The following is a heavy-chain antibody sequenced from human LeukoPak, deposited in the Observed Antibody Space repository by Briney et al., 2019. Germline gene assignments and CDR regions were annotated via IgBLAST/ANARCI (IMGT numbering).Heavy chain of an antibody. Sequence: GESLKISCKGSGTNFTSYWIGWVRQMPGKGLEWMGIIYPGDSDTRYSPSFQGQVTISADKSINTAYLQWSSPKASDTAMYFCARNIATGGTGDYWGQGTLVTVSS. D-gene: IGHD6-13*01. J-gene: IGHJ4*02. CDR1: GTNFTSYW. CDR3: ARNIATGGTGDY. V-gene: IGHV5-51*01. CDR2: IYPGDSDT.